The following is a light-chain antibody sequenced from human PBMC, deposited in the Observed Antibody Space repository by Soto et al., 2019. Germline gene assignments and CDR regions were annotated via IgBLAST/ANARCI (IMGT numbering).Light chain of an antibody. CDR1: QSVSSD. CDR3: QQSYSTPIT. CDR2: DAS. J-gene: IGKJ5*01. Sequence: EIVLTQSPATLSFSPGERATLSCRASQSVSSDLAWYQQKPGQAPRLLIYDASNRATGIPARFSGSGSGTEFTLTISSLQPEDFATYYCQQSYSTPITFGQGTRLEIK. V-gene: IGKV3-11*01.